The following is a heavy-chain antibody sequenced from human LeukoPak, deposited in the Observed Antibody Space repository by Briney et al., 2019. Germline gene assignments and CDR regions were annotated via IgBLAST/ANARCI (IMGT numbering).Heavy chain of an antibody. Sequence: GASVKVSCKVSGYTLTELSMHWVRQAPGKGLEWMGGFDPEDGETIYAQKFQGRVTMTEDTSTDAAYMELSSLRSEDTAVYYCARDPLGGAAADDTYFDYGARGTLVTVS. CDR2: FDPEDGET. CDR3: ARDPLGGAAADDTYFDY. CDR1: GYTLTELS. D-gene: IGHD2-2*01. J-gene: IGHJ4*02. V-gene: IGHV1-24*01.